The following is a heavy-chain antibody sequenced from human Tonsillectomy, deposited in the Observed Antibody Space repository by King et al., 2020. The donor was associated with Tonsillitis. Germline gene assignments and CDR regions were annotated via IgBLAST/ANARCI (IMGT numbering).Heavy chain of an antibody. V-gene: IGHV3-23*04. CDR1: GITFSSYV. Sequence: VQLVESGGGLVQPGGSLRLSCAASGITFSSYVMTWVRQAPGKGLEWVSATSTSGATTYYADSVRGRFTISRDNSKNTLYLQMNSLRAEDTAVYYCAKHDHGDYYYYMDVWGKGTTVTVSS. CDR2: TSTSGATT. J-gene: IGHJ6*03. CDR3: AKHDHGDYYYYMDV. D-gene: IGHD4-17*01.